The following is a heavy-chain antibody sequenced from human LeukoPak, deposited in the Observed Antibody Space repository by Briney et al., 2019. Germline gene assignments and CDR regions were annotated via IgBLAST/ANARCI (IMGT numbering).Heavy chain of an antibody. D-gene: IGHD3-22*01. CDR3: AXXXXYYYDSSXIDAFDI. CDR2: IYTSGST. J-gene: IGHJ3*02. CDR1: GGSISSYY. V-gene: IGHV4-4*07. Sequence: SETLSLTCTVSGGSISSYYWSWIRQPAGKGLEWIGRIYTSGSTNYNPSLKSRVTMSVDTSKNQISLKLSSVTAADTAVYYCAXXXXYYYDSSXIDAFDIWGQGTMVTVSS.